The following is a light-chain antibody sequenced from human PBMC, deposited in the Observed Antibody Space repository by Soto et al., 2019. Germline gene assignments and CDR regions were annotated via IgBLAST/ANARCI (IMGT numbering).Light chain of an antibody. V-gene: IGLV2-11*01. J-gene: IGLJ1*01. CDR1: SSDLGANSY. CDR2: DVT. CDR3: CSFAGNFV. Sequence: QSALTQPRSVSGSPGQSVTISCTGTSSDLGANSYVSWYQQHPGKAPKLMLYDVTKRPSGVPDRFSGSKSGNTASLTISGLQADDEADYYCCSFAGNFVFGTGTKLTVL.